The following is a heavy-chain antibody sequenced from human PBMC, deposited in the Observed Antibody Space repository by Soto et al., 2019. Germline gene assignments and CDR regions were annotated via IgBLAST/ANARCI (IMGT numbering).Heavy chain of an antibody. V-gene: IGHV3-73*01. J-gene: IGHJ4*02. CDR3: TRLIGAAQDY. CDR2: IRDRAYHYAT. D-gene: IGHD6-13*01. Sequence: EVLLVESGGGLVQPGGSLKLSCAASGFVFKDSSIHWVRQASGKGLEWVGRIRDRAYHYATAYAASVQGRFTISRDDSHSTAYLQMTSLRTEDTAIYDCTRLIGAAQDYWGQGTLVTVSS. CDR1: GFVFKDSS.